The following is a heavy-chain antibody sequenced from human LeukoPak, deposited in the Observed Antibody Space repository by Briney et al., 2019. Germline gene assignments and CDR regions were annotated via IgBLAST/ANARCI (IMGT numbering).Heavy chain of an antibody. D-gene: IGHD5-24*01. Sequence: SETPSLTCAVYGGSFSGYYWSWIRQPPGKGLEWIGEINHSGSTNYNPSLKSRVTISVDTSKNQFSLKLSSVTAADTAVYYCARGIGSHGYKYFDYWGQGTLVTVSS. CDR1: GGSFSGYY. J-gene: IGHJ4*02. CDR3: ARGIGSHGYKYFDY. V-gene: IGHV4-34*01. CDR2: INHSGST.